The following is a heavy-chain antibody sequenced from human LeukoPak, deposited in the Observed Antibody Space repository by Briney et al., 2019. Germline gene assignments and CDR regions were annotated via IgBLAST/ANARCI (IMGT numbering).Heavy chain of an antibody. J-gene: IGHJ4*02. Sequence: GGSLRLSCAASGFTFSSYWMHWVRQAPGKGLVWVSRINSDGSNTSYADSVKGRFTTSRDNAKNTLYLQMNSLRAEDTAVYYCARDSSGYYPTDYWGQGTLVTVSS. CDR2: INSDGSNT. D-gene: IGHD3-22*01. CDR1: GFTFSSYW. V-gene: IGHV3-74*01. CDR3: ARDSSGYYPTDY.